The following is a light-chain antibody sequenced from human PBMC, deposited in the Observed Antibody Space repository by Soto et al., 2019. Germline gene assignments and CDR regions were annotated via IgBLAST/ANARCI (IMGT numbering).Light chain of an antibody. V-gene: IGLV1-40*01. CDR3: LSYATRETYV. Sequence: QSVLTQPPSVSGAPGQRVTTSCTGSSSNIGAGYDVNWYQQLPGTAPKFLIFGNSNRPSGVPDRFSGSKSGTSASLAISGLQAEDEADYYCLSYATRETYVFGSGTKVTVL. CDR1: SSNIGAGYD. CDR2: GNS. J-gene: IGLJ1*01.